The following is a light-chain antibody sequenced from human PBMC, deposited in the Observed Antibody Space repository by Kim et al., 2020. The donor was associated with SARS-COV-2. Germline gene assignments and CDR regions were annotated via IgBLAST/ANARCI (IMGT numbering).Light chain of an antibody. CDR2: KAS. Sequence: SASVGDRVTITCRASQSISNWLAWYQQKPGKAPKLLIYKASSLESGVPSRLSGSGSGTEFTLTISSLQPDDFATYYCQQYYSHSTFGQGTKVDIK. CDR1: QSISNW. CDR3: QQYYSHST. V-gene: IGKV1-5*03. J-gene: IGKJ1*01.